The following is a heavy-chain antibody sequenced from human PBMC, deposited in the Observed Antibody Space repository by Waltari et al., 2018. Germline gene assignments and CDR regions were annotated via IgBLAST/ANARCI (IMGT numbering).Heavy chain of an antibody. J-gene: IGHJ6*02. CDR2: IWYEGSNK. Sequence: QVQLVESGGGVVQPGRSLRLSCAASGFTFSSYGMPWVRQAPGKGLEWVAVIWYEGSNKYYADSVKGRVTISRDNSKNTLYLQMNSLRAEDTAVYYCAHRRLIAGDSGYDSPLYYYYGMDVWGQGTTVTVSS. CDR1: GFTFSSYG. D-gene: IGHD5-12*01. V-gene: IGHV3-33*08. CDR3: AHRRLIAGDSGYDSPLYYYYGMDV.